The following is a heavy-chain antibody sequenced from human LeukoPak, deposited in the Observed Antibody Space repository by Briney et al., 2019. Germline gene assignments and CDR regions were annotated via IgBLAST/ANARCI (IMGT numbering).Heavy chain of an antibody. CDR2: INPSGGST. V-gene: IGHV1-46*01. J-gene: IGHJ4*02. CDR3: VRAGYCGGGSCFTFDY. D-gene: IGHD2-15*01. CDR1: GYTFTSYY. Sequence: ASVKVSCKASGYTFTSYYKHWVRQAPGQGLEWVGIINPSGGSTSYAQKFQDRVTMTRDTSTSTVYMELSSLRFEDTAVCYCVRAGYCGGGSCFTFDYWGQGTLVTVSS.